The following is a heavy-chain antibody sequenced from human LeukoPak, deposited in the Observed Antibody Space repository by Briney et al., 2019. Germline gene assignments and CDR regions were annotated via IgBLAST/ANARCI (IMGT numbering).Heavy chain of an antibody. D-gene: IGHD3-16*02. CDR1: GFTFRRYA. V-gene: IGHV3-23*01. Sequence: GGSLRLSCAVSGFTFRRYAMSWVRQAPGKGLEWVATITNSGGSTNHADSGKGRFTISRDNSKDTLYLQMNSLRAEDTAVYYCAKGGMITFGGVIVWGQGTLVTVSS. J-gene: IGHJ4*02. CDR2: ITNSGGST. CDR3: AKGGMITFGGVIV.